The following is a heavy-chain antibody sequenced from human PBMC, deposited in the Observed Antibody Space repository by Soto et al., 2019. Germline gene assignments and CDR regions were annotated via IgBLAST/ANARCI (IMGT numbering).Heavy chain of an antibody. CDR3: ARQERGLLLFAFDI. D-gene: IGHD2-2*01. V-gene: IGHV3-33*01. CDR2: IWYDGSNK. Sequence: GGSLRLSCAASGFTFSSYGMHWVRQAPGKGLEWVAVIWYDGSNKYYADSVKGRFTISRDNSKNTLYLQMNSLRAEDTAVYYCARQERGLLLFAFDIWGQGTMVTVSS. J-gene: IGHJ3*02. CDR1: GFTFSSYG.